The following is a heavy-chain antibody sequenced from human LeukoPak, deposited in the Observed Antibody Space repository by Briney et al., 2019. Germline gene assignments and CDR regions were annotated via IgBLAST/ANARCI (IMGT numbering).Heavy chain of an antibody. J-gene: IGHJ6*03. CDR1: GGSISSGGYY. Sequence: SETLSLTCTVSGGSISSGGYYWSWIRQHPGKGLEWIGYIYYSGSSYYNPSLKSRVTISVDTSKNQFSLKLSSVTAADTAVYYCAREAYGSAAYYYYYYMDVWGKGTTVTVSS. CDR3: AREAYGSAAYYYYYYMDV. D-gene: IGHD3-10*01. V-gene: IGHV4-31*03. CDR2: IYYSGSS.